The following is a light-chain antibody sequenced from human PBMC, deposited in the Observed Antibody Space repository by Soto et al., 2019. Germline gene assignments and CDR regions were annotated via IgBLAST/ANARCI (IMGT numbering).Light chain of an antibody. J-gene: IGLJ1*01. CDR3: SSLTTSNPYV. V-gene: IGLV2-14*01. Sequence: QSALTQPASVSGSPGQSITISCAGTSSDIGAYNSVSWYQQHPGKAPKLMIYEVSNRPSGVSNRFSASKSGNTASLTISGLQAEDEADYYCSSLTTSNPYVFGTGTKVTVL. CDR1: SSDIGAYNS. CDR2: EVS.